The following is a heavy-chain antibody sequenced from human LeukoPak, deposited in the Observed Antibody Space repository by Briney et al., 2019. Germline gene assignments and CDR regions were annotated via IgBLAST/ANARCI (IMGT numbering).Heavy chain of an antibody. V-gene: IGHV3-23*01. CDR3: ARGLSAIVY. D-gene: IGHD2-15*01. Sequence: PGGSLRLSCVASGFTFTSNAMSWVRQAPGEGLEWVSAISGSGDRTYYADSVKGRFTISRDNSKNTLYLQMNSLRAEDTAVYYCARGLSAIVYWGQGTLVTVSS. J-gene: IGHJ4*02. CDR1: GFTFTSNA. CDR2: ISGSGDRT.